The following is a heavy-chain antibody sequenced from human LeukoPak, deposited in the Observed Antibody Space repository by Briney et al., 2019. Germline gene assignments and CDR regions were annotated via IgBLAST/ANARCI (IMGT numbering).Heavy chain of an antibody. D-gene: IGHD3-22*01. J-gene: IGHJ3*02. Sequence: PSETLSLTCTVSGGSISRYYWSWIRQPPGKGLEWIGYIYYSGSTNYNPSLKSRVTISVDTSKNQFSLKLSSVTAADTAVYYCARGEYYYDSSGSPRTGAFDIWGQGTMVTVSS. CDR2: IYYSGST. CDR1: GGSISRYY. CDR3: ARGEYYYDSSGSPRTGAFDI. V-gene: IGHV4-59*01.